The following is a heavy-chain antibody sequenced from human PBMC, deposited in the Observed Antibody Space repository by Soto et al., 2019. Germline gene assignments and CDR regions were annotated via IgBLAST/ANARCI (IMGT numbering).Heavy chain of an antibody. Sequence: QVQLVQSGAEVKKPGASVKVSCKASGYTFTSYAMHWVRQAPGQRLEWMGWINAGNGNTKYSQKFQGRVTITRDTSASTAYMELSSLRSEDTAVYYCARRDSGWYHYFDYWGQGTLVTVSS. D-gene: IGHD6-19*01. V-gene: IGHV1-3*01. CDR3: ARRDSGWYHYFDY. CDR1: GYTFTSYA. J-gene: IGHJ4*02. CDR2: INAGNGNT.